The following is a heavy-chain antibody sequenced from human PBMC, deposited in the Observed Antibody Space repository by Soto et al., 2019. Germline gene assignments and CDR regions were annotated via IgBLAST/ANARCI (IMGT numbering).Heavy chain of an antibody. Sequence: PGESLKISCKGSGYSFTSYWSSWVRPMPGKGLEWMGRIDPSDSYTNYSPSFQGHGTISADKSISTAYLQWSSLKASDTAMYYCASQLVRGGAFDIWGQGTMVTVSS. CDR1: GYSFTSYW. V-gene: IGHV5-10-1*01. J-gene: IGHJ3*02. CDR3: ASQLVRGGAFDI. D-gene: IGHD6-13*01. CDR2: IDPSDSYT.